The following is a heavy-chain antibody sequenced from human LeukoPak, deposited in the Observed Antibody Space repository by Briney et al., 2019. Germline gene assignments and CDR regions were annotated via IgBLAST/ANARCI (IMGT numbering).Heavy chain of an antibody. D-gene: IGHD6-13*01. V-gene: IGHV1-8*03. CDR3: ARAGSSWYFYYYYMDV. CDR2: MNPNSGNT. Sequence: ASVKVSCKASGYTFTSYDINWVRQATGQGLEWMGWMNPNSGNTGYAQKFQGRVTITRNTSISTAYMELSSLRSEDTAVYYCARAGSSWYFYYYYMDVWGKGTTVTVSS. CDR1: GYTFTSYD. J-gene: IGHJ6*03.